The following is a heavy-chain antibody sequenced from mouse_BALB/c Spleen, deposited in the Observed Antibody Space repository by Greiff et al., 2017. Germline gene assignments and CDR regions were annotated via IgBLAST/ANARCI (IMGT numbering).Heavy chain of an antibody. Sequence: DVKLVESGGGLVKPGGSLKLSCAASGFTFSSYAMSWVRQTPEKRLEWVASISSGGSTYYPDSVKGRFTISRDNARNILYLQMSSLRSEDTAMYYCASTMTPYYFDYWGQGTTLTVSS. D-gene: IGHD2-4*01. CDR3: ASTMTPYYFDY. J-gene: IGHJ2*01. CDR2: ISSGGST. CDR1: GFTFSSYA. V-gene: IGHV5-6-5*01.